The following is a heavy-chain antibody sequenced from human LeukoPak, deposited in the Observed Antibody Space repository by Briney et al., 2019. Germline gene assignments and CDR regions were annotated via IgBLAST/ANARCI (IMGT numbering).Heavy chain of an antibody. CDR1: GGTFSSYA. Sequence: SVKVSCKASGGTFSSYAITWVRQAPGQGLEWMGRIIPIFGTANYAQNFQGRVTMTTDESTSTAYMELSSLRSEDTAVYYCARAHDVYCSGGSCYSLDYWGQGTLVTVSS. D-gene: IGHD2-15*01. J-gene: IGHJ4*02. CDR2: IIPIFGTA. CDR3: ARAHDVYCSGGSCYSLDY. V-gene: IGHV1-69*05.